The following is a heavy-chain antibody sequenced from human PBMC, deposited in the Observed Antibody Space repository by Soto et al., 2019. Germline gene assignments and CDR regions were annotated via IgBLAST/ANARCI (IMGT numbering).Heavy chain of an antibody. J-gene: IGHJ4*02. D-gene: IGHD3-9*01. V-gene: IGHV4-39*01. CDR3: AGGTYDILTGYFDY. CDR2: IYYSGST. Sequence: QLQLQESGPGLVKPSETLSLTCTVSGGSISSGSYYWGWIRQPPGKGLEWIGSIYYSGSTYYNPSLKSRVTISVDTSKNQFSLKLSSVTAADTAVYYCAGGTYDILTGYFDYWGQGTLVTVSS. CDR1: GGSISSGSYY.